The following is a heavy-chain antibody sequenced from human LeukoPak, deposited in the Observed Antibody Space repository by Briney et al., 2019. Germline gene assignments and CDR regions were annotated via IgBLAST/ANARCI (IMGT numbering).Heavy chain of an antibody. J-gene: IGHJ3*02. CDR3: AKDRGSGSYYLGAFDI. CDR1: GFTFSSFG. Sequence: GGSLRLSCAASGFTFSSFGMYWVRQAPGKGLEWVAYIRYDGSDKYYADSVMGRFTISRDNSKNTLYLQMNSLRAEDTAVYYCAKDRGSGSYYLGAFDIWGQGTMVTVSS. V-gene: IGHV3-30*02. CDR2: IRYDGSDK. D-gene: IGHD1-26*01.